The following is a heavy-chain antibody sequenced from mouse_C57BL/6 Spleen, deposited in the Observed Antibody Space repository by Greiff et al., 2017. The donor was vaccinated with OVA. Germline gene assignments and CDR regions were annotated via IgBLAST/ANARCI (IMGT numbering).Heavy chain of an antibody. D-gene: IGHD4-1*02. J-gene: IGHJ4*01. CDR2: IRSKSNNYAT. CDR3: VRSFPTGHYAMDY. CDR1: GFSFTTYA. Sequence: EVMFVESGGGLVQPKGSLKLSCAASGFSFTTYAMNWVRQAPGKGLEWVARIRSKSNNYATYYADSVKDRFTISSDDSESMLYLQMNNLKTEDTAMYYCVRSFPTGHYAMDYWGQGTSVTVSS. V-gene: IGHV10-1*01.